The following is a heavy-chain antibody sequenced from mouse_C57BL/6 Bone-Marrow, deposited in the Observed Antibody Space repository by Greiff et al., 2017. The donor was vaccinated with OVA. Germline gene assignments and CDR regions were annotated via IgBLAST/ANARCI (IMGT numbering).Heavy chain of an antibody. CDR1: GYTFTDYY. CDR2: INPNNGGT. CDR3: ARSNLLWLRRFDY. D-gene: IGHD2-2*01. J-gene: IGHJ2*01. V-gene: IGHV1-26*01. Sequence: EVQLQQSGPELVKPGASVKISCKASGYTFTDYYMNWVKQSHGKSLEWIGDINPNNGGTSYNQKFKGKATLTVDKSSSTAYMELRSLTSEDSAVYYCARSNLLWLRRFDYWGQGTTLTVSS.